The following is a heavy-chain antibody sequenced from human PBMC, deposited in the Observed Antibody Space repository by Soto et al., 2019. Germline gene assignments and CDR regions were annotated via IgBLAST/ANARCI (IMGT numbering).Heavy chain of an antibody. J-gene: IGHJ6*02. CDR2: IYNSENT. D-gene: IGHD3-22*01. CDR1: GGSINSGGYS. CDR3: ARVKNYDDSGYFY. V-gene: IGHV4-31*03. Sequence: PSETLSLTCTVSGGSINSGGYSWTWIRQHPGKGLEWIGYIYNSENTSYNPSLKSRVTISVDTSKNQFSLKLSSVTAADTAVYYCARVKNYDDSGYFYWGQGTTVTVSS.